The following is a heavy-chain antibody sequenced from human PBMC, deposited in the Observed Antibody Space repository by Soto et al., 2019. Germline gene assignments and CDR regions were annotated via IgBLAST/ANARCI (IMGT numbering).Heavy chain of an antibody. V-gene: IGHV3-30*03. Sequence: QAHLVESGGGVVHSGGSLRLSCAASGFMFSDFGMHWVRQAPGKGPEWVALISYDGTNKFYADSVKGRFTISRDNSKSTLYLQVDSLRPEDAAVYYCARDPKTSGGQHWAFNYFDSWGQGTLVTVSS. J-gene: IGHJ4*02. CDR3: ARDPKTSGGQHWAFNYFDS. CDR2: ISYDGTNK. D-gene: IGHD7-27*01. CDR1: GFMFSDFG.